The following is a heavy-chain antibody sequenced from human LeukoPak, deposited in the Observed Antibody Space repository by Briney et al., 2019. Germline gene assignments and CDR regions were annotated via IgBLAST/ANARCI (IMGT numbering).Heavy chain of an antibody. CDR3: ARGDSGYDYHYFDY. D-gene: IGHD5-12*01. V-gene: IGHV4-34*01. Sequence: PSETLSLTCAVYGGSFSGYYWSWIRQPPGKGLEWIGEINHSGSTNYNPSLKSRVTISVDTSKNQFSLKLSSVTAADTAVYYCARGDSGYDYHYFDYWGQGTLVTVSS. J-gene: IGHJ4*02. CDR1: GGSFSGYY. CDR2: INHSGST.